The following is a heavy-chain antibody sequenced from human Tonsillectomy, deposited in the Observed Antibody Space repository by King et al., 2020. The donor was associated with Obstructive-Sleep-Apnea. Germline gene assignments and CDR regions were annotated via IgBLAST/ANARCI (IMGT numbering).Heavy chain of an antibody. V-gene: IGHV3-30*02. CDR3: AKEQITMIVVPRAFDI. CDR2: IRYDGSNK. D-gene: IGHD3-22*01. Sequence: VQLVESGGGVVQPGGSLRLSCAASGFTFSSYGMHWVRQAPGKGLEWVAFIRYDGSNKYYADSVKGRFTISRDNSKNTLYLQMNSLRAEDTAVYYCAKEQITMIVVPRAFDIWGQGTMVTVSS. J-gene: IGHJ3*02. CDR1: GFTFSSYG.